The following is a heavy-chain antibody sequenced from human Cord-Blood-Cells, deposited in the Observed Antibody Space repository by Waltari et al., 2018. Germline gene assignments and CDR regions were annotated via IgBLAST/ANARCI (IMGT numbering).Heavy chain of an antibody. J-gene: IGHJ4*02. CDR1: GLTLSGSA. Sequence: EVQLVASGGGLVQPGGSLKLYCAASGLTLSGSAMPWGRQASGKGLEWVGRIRSKANSYATAYAASVKGRFTISRDDSKNTAYLQMNSLKTEDTAVYYCTRHGTNWGYYWGQGTLVTVSS. CDR3: TRHGTNWGYY. V-gene: IGHV3-73*02. D-gene: IGHD7-27*01. CDR2: IRSKANSYAT.